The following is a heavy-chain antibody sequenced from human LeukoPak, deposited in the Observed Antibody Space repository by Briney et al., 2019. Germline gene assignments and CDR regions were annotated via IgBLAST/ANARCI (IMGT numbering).Heavy chain of an antibody. D-gene: IGHD1-26*01. V-gene: IGHV4-34*01. CDR3: ARVSRGSVSYFDY. CDR2: INHSGRT. Sequence: SETLSLPCAVYGGPFSEYYWSWIRHPPGKALEWIGEINHSGRTNHNPSLRRRLTISVDTSKNQFSLRLSSVTAADTALYYCARVSRGSVSYFDYWGQGTLVTVSS. J-gene: IGHJ4*02. CDR1: GGPFSEYY.